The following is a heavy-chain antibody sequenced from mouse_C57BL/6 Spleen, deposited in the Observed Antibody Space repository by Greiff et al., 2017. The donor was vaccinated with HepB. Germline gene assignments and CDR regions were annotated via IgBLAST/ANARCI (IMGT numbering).Heavy chain of an antibody. V-gene: IGHV5-2*01. CDR1: EYEFPSHD. CDR3: ARRGIRDYDGWYFDV. Sequence: EVKLMESGGGLVQPGESLKLSCESNEYEFPSHDMSWVRKTPEKRLELVAAINSDGGSTYYPDTMERRFIISRDNTKKTLYLQMSSLRSEDTALYYCARRGIRDYDGWYFDVWGTGTTVTVSS. CDR2: INSDGGST. D-gene: IGHD2-4*01. J-gene: IGHJ1*03.